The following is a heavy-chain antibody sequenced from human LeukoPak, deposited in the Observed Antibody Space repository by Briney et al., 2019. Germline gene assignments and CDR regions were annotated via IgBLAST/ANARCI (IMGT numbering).Heavy chain of an antibody. V-gene: IGHV4-39*01. D-gene: IGHD3-22*01. CDR1: GGSISSSSYY. CDR2: IYYSGST. CDR3: ARLGSGYYYVNFDY. J-gene: IGHJ4*02. Sequence: SETLSLTCTVSGGSISSSSYYWGWIRQPPGTGLEWIGSIYYSGSTYYNPSLKSRVTISVDTSKNQFSLKLSSVTAADTAVYYCARLGSGYYYVNFDYWGQGTLVTVSS.